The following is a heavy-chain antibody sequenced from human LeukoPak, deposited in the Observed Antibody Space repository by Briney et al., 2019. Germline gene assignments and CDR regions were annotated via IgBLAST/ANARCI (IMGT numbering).Heavy chain of an antibody. V-gene: IGHV5-51*03. CDR2: IYPDDSNT. Sequence: GESLKISCKGSGYSFSNYWIAWVRQMPGKGLEWMGIIYPDDSNTRYGPSFQGQVTISADKSISIASLQWSSLKASDTAMYYCARTNLWFGELDAFDIWGQGTLVTVSS. CDR1: GYSFSNYW. CDR3: ARTNLWFGELDAFDI. J-gene: IGHJ3*02. D-gene: IGHD3-10*01.